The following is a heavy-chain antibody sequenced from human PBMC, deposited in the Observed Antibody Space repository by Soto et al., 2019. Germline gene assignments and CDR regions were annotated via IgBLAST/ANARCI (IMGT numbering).Heavy chain of an antibody. D-gene: IGHD3-10*01. CDR2: IYYSGST. V-gene: IGHV4-39*01. J-gene: IGHJ6*02. Sequence: SETLSLTCTVSGGSISSSSYYWGWIRQPPGKGLEWIGSIYYSGSTYYNPSLKSRVTISVDTSKNQFSLKLSSVTAADTAVYYCATLLTMLYGMDVWGQGTTVTVSS. CDR1: GGSISSSSYY. CDR3: ATLLTMLYGMDV.